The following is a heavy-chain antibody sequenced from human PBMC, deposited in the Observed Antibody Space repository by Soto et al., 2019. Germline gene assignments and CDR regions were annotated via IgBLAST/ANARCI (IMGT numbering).Heavy chain of an antibody. D-gene: IGHD3-16*02. CDR3: AKPRAVGIIGVFDY. Sequence: GGSLRLSCAASGFTLSTYDMNWVRRAPGKGLEWVSAISGSGNSAYYADSVKGRFTISRDISKNTLYLQINNLRADDTALYYCAKPRAVGIIGVFDYWGQGTLVTVSS. CDR2: ISGSGNSA. CDR1: GFTLSTYD. V-gene: IGHV3-23*01. J-gene: IGHJ4*02.